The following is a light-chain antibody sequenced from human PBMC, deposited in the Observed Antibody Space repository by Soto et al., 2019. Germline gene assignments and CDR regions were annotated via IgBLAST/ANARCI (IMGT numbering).Light chain of an antibody. J-gene: IGKJ1*01. V-gene: IGKV1-27*01. CDR3: QTYSGAAPT. Sequence: DIQMTQSPSSLSTSVGDRVTITCRASQAIGIYLAWYQQKPGKVPKLLIYAASTLQSGVPSRFSGSGSGTDFTLTINSLQPEDVATYYCQTYSGAAPTFGQGTKVEIK. CDR1: QAIGIY. CDR2: AAS.